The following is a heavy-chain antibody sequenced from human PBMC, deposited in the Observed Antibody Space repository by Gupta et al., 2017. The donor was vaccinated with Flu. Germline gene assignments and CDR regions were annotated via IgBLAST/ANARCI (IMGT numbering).Heavy chain of an antibody. CDR3: ARVSGSMGDYDF. V-gene: IGHV3-48*03. Sequence: VRQAPGKGFQWISFIRGFSSVIYYADSVKCRFITSSDNAKSSLYLQMNSLSAADAGVYYCARVSGSMGDYDFWGQGTLVTVSS. CDR2: IRGFSSVI. D-gene: IGHD5-12*01. J-gene: IGHJ4*02.